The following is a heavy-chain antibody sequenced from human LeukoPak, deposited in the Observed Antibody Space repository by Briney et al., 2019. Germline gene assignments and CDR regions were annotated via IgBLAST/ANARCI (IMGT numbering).Heavy chain of an antibody. CDR3: AKHAAYYDFWSGYAL. Sequence: GGSLRLSCAASGFTFSSYAMSWVRQAPGKGLQWVSGISGSGGSAYFADSVKGRFTISRGNSKNTLYLQMTSLRAEDTAVYYCAKHAAYYDFWSGYALWGQGTLVTVSS. CDR2: ISGSGGSA. J-gene: IGHJ4*02. V-gene: IGHV3-23*01. CDR1: GFTFSSYA. D-gene: IGHD3-3*01.